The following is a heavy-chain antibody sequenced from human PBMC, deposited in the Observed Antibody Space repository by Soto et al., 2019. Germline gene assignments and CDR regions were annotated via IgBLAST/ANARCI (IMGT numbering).Heavy chain of an antibody. V-gene: IGHV4-34*01. CDR1: GQSFSGHS. CDR3: ARGSGIVALPGELEDVKYDY. J-gene: IGHJ4*02. Sequence: QVQLQQWGAGLVKPSETLSLSCAVYGQSFSGHSWAWIRQPPGKGLEWLGEINESGSTYYNPSLKSRVPISPDTSKNQFSLKLSSVSAADTAAYFCARGSGIVALPGELEDVKYDYWGQGTLVNVSS. D-gene: IGHD1-1*01. CDR2: INESGST.